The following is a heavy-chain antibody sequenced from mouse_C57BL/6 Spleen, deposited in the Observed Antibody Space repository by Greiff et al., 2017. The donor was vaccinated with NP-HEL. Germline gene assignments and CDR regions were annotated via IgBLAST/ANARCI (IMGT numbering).Heavy chain of an antibody. CDR2: IVPGSGST. D-gene: IGHD2-1*01. CDR1: GYTFNGDC. J-gene: IGHJ4*01. Sequence: QVQLQQSGAELMKPGASVKLSCKATGYTFNGDCIEWVKQRPEQGLEWIGEIVPGSGSTDYNEKFKGKATFTADTSSNTAYMQLSSLTTEDSAIYYCESATKNYAMDYWGQGTSVTVSS. V-gene: IGHV1-9*01. CDR3: ESATKNYAMDY.